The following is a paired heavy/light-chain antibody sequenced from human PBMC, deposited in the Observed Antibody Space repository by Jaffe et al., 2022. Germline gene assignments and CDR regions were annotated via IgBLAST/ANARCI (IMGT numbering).Light chain of an antibody. CDR2: LNSDGSH. J-gene: IGLJ2*01. V-gene: IGLV4-69*01. CDR3: QTWGTGVVV. Sequence: QLVLTQSPSASASLGASVKLTCTLSSGHSSYAIAWHQQQPEKGPRYLMKLNSDGSHSKGDGIPDRFSGSSSGAERYLTISSLQSEDEADYYCQTWGTGVVVFGGGTKLTVL. CDR1: SGHSSYA.
Heavy chain of an antibody. CDR1: GFTFSSYE. CDR2: ISSSGSTI. V-gene: IGHV3-48*03. D-gene: IGHD3-10*01. Sequence: EVQLVESGGGLVQPGGSLRLSCAASGFTFSSYEMNWVRQAPGKGLEWVSYISSSGSTIYYADSVKGRFTISRDNAKNSLYLQMNSLRAEDTAVYYCARDSVRYYYGSGSYYPYYFDYWGQGTLVTVSS. CDR3: ARDSVRYYYGSGSYYPYYFDY. J-gene: IGHJ4*02.